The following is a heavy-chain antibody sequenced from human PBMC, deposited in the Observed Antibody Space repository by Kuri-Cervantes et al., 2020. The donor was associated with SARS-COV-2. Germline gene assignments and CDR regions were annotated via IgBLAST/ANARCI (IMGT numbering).Heavy chain of an antibody. CDR2: INPNSGGT. CDR3: ARSSEGPYYYYMDV. CDR1: GYIFTDYY. Sequence: GGSLRLSCKASGYIFTDYYMHWVRQAPGQELGWMGRINPNSGGTNYAQKFQGRVTMTRDTSISTAYTELSSLRSEDTAVYYCARSSEGPYYYYMDVWGKGTTVTVSS. V-gene: IGHV1/OR15-1*01. D-gene: IGHD3-10*01. J-gene: IGHJ6*03.